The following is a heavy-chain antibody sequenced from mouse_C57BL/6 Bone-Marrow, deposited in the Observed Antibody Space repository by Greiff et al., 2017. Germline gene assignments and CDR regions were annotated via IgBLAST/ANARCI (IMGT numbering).Heavy chain of an antibody. CDR2: IYPRSGNT. V-gene: IGHV1-81*01. CDR1: GYTFTSYG. D-gene: IGHD1-1*01. Sequence: VQLQQSGAELARPGASVKLSCKASGYTFTSYGISWVKQRTGQGLEWIGEIYPRSGNTYYNEKFKGKATLTADKSSSTAYMELRSLTSEDSAVYFGARRYYYGSSPWYFDVWGTGTTVTVSS. J-gene: IGHJ1*03. CDR3: ARRYYYGSSPWYFDV.